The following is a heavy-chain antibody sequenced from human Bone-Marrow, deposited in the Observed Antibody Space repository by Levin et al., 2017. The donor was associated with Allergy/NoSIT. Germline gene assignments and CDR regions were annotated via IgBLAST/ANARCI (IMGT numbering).Heavy chain of an antibody. V-gene: IGHV1-18*01. D-gene: IGHD3-22*01. Sequence: ASVKVSCKASGNIFINYGIHWVRQAPGQGLEWMGWISGNSDNTNYEQRLQGRLTLTTDTYTSTAYMELGSLRSDDTAVYYCATRTTYYSDSFDIWGQGTMVTVSS. CDR1: GNIFINYG. J-gene: IGHJ3*02. CDR2: ISGNSDNT. CDR3: ATRTTYYSDSFDI.